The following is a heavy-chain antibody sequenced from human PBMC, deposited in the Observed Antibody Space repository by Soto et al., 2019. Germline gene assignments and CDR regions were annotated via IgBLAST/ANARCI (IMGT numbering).Heavy chain of an antibody. D-gene: IGHD6-19*01. J-gene: IGHJ6*02. V-gene: IGHV1-69*13. CDR2: IIPIFGTA. CDR1: GGTFSIYA. CDR3: ARDSSAPYYGMDV. Sequence: SVKVSCKSSGGTFSIYAISWVRQAPGQGLEWMGGIIPIFGTANYAQKFQGRVTITADESTSTAYMELSSLRSKDTAVYYCARDSSAPYYGMDVWGQGTTVTVSS.